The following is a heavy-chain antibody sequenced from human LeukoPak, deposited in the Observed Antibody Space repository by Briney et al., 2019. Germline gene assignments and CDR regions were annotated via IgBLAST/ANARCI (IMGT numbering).Heavy chain of an antibody. CDR3: ARESYDILTGYFLGSDY. J-gene: IGHJ4*02. CDR1: GFTVSSNY. CDR2: IYSGGST. D-gene: IGHD3-9*01. V-gene: IGHV3-66*01. Sequence: GGSLRLSCAASGFTVSSNYMSWVRQAPGKGLEWVSVIYSGGSTYYADSVKGRFTISRDNSKNTLYLQMNSLRAEDTAVYYCARESYDILTGYFLGSDYWGQGTLVTVSS.